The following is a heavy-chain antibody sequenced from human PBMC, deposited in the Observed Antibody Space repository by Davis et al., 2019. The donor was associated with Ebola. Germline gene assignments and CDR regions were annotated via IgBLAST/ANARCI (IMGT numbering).Heavy chain of an antibody. CDR1: GFNFKDYT. Sequence: GESLKISCTASGFNFKDYTMNWVREGPGKGLEWLSSISGSTTYIHYTDSVKGRFTISRDNAKNSVSLQMDSLRVEDTALYYCVRDYGDYGMFDYWGRGTPVTVSS. D-gene: IGHD4-17*01. J-gene: IGHJ4*02. V-gene: IGHV3-21*06. CDR2: ISGSTTYI. CDR3: VRDYGDYGMFDY.